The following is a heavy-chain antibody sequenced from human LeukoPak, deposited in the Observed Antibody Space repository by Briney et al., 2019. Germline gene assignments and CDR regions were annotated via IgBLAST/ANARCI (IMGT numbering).Heavy chain of an antibody. CDR3: ARSVNIVVEYYFDY. J-gene: IGHJ4*02. CDR2: ISYSGST. CDR1: GGSISSSSYF. V-gene: IGHV4-39*01. Sequence: SETLSLTCTVSGGSISSSSYFWGWIRQPPGKGLEWIGSISYSGSTYYNPSLKSRVTISVGTSKNQFSLKLNSVTAADTAVYYCARSVNIVVEYYFDYWGQGTLVTVTS. D-gene: IGHD2-15*01.